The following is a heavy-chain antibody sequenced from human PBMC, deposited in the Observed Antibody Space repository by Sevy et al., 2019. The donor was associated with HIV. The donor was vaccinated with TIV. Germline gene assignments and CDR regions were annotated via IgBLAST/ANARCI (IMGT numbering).Heavy chain of an antibody. V-gene: IGHV1-24*01. CDR2: FDPEDDEK. CDR3: ATTKDYYDTSGYPFDS. CDR1: GYTLTELS. J-gene: IGHJ4*02. D-gene: IGHD3-22*01. Sequence: ASVKVSCKVSGYTLTELSTHWVRQAPGKGLEWMGTFDPEDDEKIYAQKFQGRVTMTEDTSTDTAYMELSRLRSEDTAVYYCATTKDYYDTSGYPFDSWGQGTLVTVSS.